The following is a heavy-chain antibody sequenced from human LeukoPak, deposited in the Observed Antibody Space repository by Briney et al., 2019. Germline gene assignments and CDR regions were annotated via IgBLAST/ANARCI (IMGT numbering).Heavy chain of an antibody. CDR2: ISSSGSTI. D-gene: IGHD2-2*01. J-gene: IGHJ4*02. Sequence: VGSLRLSCAASGFTFSSYEMNWVRQAPGKGLEWVSYISSSGSTIYYADSVKGRFTISRDNAKNSLYLQMNSLRAEDTAVYYCARSQERGFIVVVPAAGGFDYWGQGTLVTVSS. CDR3: ARSQERGFIVVVPAAGGFDY. CDR1: GFTFSSYE. V-gene: IGHV3-48*03.